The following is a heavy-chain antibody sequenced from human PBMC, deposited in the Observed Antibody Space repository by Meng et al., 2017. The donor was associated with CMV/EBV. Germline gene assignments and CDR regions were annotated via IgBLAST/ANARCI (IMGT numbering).Heavy chain of an antibody. J-gene: IGHJ4*02. CDR2: IYYSGST. CDR1: GGSISSGGYY. CDR3: ARMGIAAAGVVDY. Sequence: LRLSCTVSGGSISSGGYYWSWIRQHPGKGLEWIGYIYYSGSTYYNPSLKSRVTISVDTSKNQFSLKLSSVTAADTAVYYCARMGIAAAGVVDYWGQGTLVTVSS. D-gene: IGHD6-13*01. V-gene: IGHV4-31*03.